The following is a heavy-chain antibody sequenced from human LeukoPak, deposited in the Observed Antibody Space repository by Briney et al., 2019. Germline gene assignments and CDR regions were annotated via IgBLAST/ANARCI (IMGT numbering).Heavy chain of an antibody. CDR1: GYSFTNHD. J-gene: IGHJ4*02. CDR2: INPDNGNT. CDR3: TLYNY. V-gene: IGHV1-3*03. D-gene: IGHD2-2*02. Sequence: ASVKVSCKASGYSFTNHDMHWVRQAPGQRLEWMGYINPDNGNTKYSQEFQGRVAITRDTSASTVYMELYSLTSEDMAVYYCTLYNYWGQGTLATVSS.